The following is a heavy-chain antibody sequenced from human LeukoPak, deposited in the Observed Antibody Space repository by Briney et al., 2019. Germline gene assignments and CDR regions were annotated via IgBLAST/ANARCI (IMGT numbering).Heavy chain of an antibody. J-gene: IGHJ4*02. Sequence: ASVKVSCTVSGYTLTELSVYWVRQAPGKGLEWMGGFYPEDGETIYAQKFQGRVTMTEDTSTDTAYMELSSLRSEDTAVYYCATGRLRRIDYWGQGTLVTVSS. CDR3: ATGRLRRIDY. CDR1: GYTLTELS. CDR2: FYPEDGET. D-gene: IGHD3-16*01. V-gene: IGHV1-24*01.